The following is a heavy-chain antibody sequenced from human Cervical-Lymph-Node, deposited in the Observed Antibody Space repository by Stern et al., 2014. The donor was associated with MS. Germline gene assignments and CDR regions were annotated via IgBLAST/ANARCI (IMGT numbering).Heavy chain of an antibody. J-gene: IGHJ5*02. CDR2: INANTGTP. CDR3: ARDMSDFWSDYGHNWFDP. Sequence: QLVQSGSELKKPGASVNVSCTASGYTFNKYLINWVRQAPGQGLEWMGWINANTGTPTYARGFAGRFVFSLDTSVNTAYLQISRLKTEDTAVYYCARDMSDFWSDYGHNWFDPWGQGTLVVVSS. D-gene: IGHD3-3*01. V-gene: IGHV7-4-1*02. CDR1: GYTFNKYL.